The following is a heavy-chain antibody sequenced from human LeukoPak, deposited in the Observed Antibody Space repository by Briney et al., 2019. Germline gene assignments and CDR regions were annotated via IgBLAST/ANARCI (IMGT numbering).Heavy chain of an antibody. CDR2: ISSISSYI. V-gene: IGHV3-21*01. CDR1: GFTFSSYS. D-gene: IGHD1-26*01. J-gene: IGHJ3*02. Sequence: PGGSLRLSCAASGFTFSSYSMNWVRQAPGKGLEWVSSISSISSYIYYADSVKGRFTVSRDNAKNSLYLQMDSLRAEDTAVYYCARDPSGTYYPRVSGALDIWGQGTMVTVSS. CDR3: ARDPSGTYYPRVSGALDI.